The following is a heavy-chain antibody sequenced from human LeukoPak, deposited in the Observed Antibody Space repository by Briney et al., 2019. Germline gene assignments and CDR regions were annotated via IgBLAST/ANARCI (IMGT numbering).Heavy chain of an antibody. V-gene: IGHV1-3*01. CDR2: INAGNGNT. D-gene: IGHD3-3*01. CDR1: GYTFTSYA. Sequence: ASVKVSCKASGYTFTSYAMHWVRQAPGQRLEWMGWINAGNGNTKYSQKFQGRVTITRDTSASTAYMELSSLRSEDTAVYYCARVWMLDFWSGYDVYGMDVWGQGTTVTVSS. J-gene: IGHJ6*02. CDR3: ARVWMLDFWSGYDVYGMDV.